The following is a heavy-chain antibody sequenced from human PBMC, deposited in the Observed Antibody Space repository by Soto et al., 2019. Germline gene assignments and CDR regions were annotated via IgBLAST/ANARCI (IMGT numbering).Heavy chain of an antibody. CDR2: IIPIFGTA. D-gene: IGHD1-26*01. V-gene: IGHV1-69*13. CDR1: GGTFSSYA. Sequence: ASVKVSCKASGGTFSSYAISWVRQAPGQGLEWMGGIIPIFGTANYAQKFQGRVTITADESTSTAYMELSSLRSEDMAVYYCARGGWGGATFDYYGMDVWGQGTTVTVSS. J-gene: IGHJ6*02. CDR3: ARGGWGGATFDYYGMDV.